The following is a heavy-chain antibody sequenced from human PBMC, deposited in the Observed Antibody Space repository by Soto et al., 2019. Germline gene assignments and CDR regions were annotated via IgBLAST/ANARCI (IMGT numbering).Heavy chain of an antibody. CDR1: GYTFTSYG. D-gene: IGHD3-22*01. CDR2: ISAYNGNT. V-gene: IGHV1-18*01. CDR3: ARDRYYDSSGYYRGGAFDI. J-gene: IGHJ3*02. Sequence: GAPVKVSCKASGYTFTSYGISWVRQAPGQGLEWMGWISAYNGNTNYAQKLQGRVTMTTDTSTSTAYMELRSLRSDDTAVYYCARDRYYDSSGYYRGGAFDIWGQGTMVTVS.